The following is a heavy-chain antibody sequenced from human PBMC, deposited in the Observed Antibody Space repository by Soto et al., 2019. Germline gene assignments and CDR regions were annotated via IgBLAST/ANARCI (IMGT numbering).Heavy chain of an antibody. CDR2: TYYRSKWYN. Sequence: PSQTLSLTCAISGDSVSSNSAPWNCRRQSPSRGLEWLGRTYYRSKWYNDYAVSVKSRITINPDTSKNQFSLQLNSVTPEDTAVYYCARVATGIAAAGTSPYYYGMDVWGQGTTVTVSS. V-gene: IGHV6-1*01. D-gene: IGHD6-13*01. J-gene: IGHJ6*02. CDR1: GDSVSSNSAP. CDR3: ARVATGIAAAGTSPYYYGMDV.